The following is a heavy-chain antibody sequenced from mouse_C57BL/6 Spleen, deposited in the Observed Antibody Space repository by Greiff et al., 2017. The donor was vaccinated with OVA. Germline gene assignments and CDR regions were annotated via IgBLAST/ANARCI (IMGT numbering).Heavy chain of an antibody. J-gene: IGHJ4*01. V-gene: IGHV5-16*01. CDR3: SRGDGYGYAMDY. Sequence: EVMLVESEGGLVQPGSSMKLSCTASGFTFSDYYMAWVRQVPEKGLEWVANINYDGSSTYYLDSLESRFIISRDNAKNILYLQMSSLKSEDTATYYCSRGDGYGYAMDYWGQGTSVTVSS. CDR2: INYDGSST. CDR1: GFTFSDYY. D-gene: IGHD3-3*01.